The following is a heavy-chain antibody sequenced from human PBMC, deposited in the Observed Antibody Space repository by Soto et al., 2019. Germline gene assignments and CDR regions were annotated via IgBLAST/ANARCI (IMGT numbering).Heavy chain of an antibody. CDR1: GGSISSYY. J-gene: IGHJ4*02. CDR2: IYYSGST. Sequence: QVQLQESGPGLVKPSETLSLTCTVSGGSISSYYWSWIRQPPGKGLEWIGYIYYSGSTNYNPSLKSRVTISVDTSKNQFSLKLSSVTAADTAVYYCARSRGTVTTLFDYWGQGTLVTVSS. V-gene: IGHV4-59*01. CDR3: ARSRGTVTTLFDY. D-gene: IGHD4-17*01.